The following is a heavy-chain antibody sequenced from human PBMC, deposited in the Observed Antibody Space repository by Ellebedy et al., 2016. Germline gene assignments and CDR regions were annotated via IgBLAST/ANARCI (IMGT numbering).Heavy chain of an antibody. Sequence: GSLRLXXTVSGGSISSSSYYWGWIRQPPGKGLEWIGNIYYSGSTYYNPSLKSRVTISVDTSKNQFSLKLSSVTAADTAVYYCARDLLPTGSAFDYWGQGTLVTVSS. J-gene: IGHJ4*02. CDR3: ARDLLPTGSAFDY. CDR2: IYYSGST. V-gene: IGHV4-39*07. CDR1: GGSISSSSYY. D-gene: IGHD3-9*01.